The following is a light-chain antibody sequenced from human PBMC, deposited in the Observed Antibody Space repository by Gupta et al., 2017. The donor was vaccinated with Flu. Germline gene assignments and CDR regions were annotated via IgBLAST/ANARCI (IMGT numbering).Light chain of an antibody. CDR2: DAS. Sequence: EIVLTQSPATLSLSPGERATLSCRASQSVNNYLAWYQQKPGQAPRLFIYDASNRATGIPARFSGSGSGTDFTLTISSLEPEDFAVYCCQQRSNWPLTFGGGTKVEIK. V-gene: IGKV3-11*01. J-gene: IGKJ4*01. CDR1: QSVNNY. CDR3: QQRSNWPLT.